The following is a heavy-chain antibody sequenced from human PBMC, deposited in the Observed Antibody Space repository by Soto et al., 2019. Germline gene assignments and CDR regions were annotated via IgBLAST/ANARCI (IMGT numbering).Heavy chain of an antibody. V-gene: IGHV3-23*01. J-gene: IGHJ6*03. Sequence: EVQLLESGGGLVQPGGSLRLSCAASGFTFSSYAMSWVRQAPGKGLEWVSAISGSGGSTYYADSVKGRFTISRDNSKNTLYLQMNSLRAEDTAIYYCAKDSRGYSGYDYYYYYMDVWGKGTTVTVSS. CDR3: AKDSRGYSGYDYYYYYMDV. D-gene: IGHD5-12*01. CDR1: GFTFSSYA. CDR2: ISGSGGST.